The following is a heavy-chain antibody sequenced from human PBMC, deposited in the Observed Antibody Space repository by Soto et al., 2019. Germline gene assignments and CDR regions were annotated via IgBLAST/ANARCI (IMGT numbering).Heavy chain of an antibody. V-gene: IGHV1-69*02. D-gene: IGHD1-1*01. CDR2: IIPILGIA. CDR1: GGTFSSYT. CDR3: ARNNRKYYYYYYMDV. Sequence: SVKVSCKASGGTFSSYTISWVRQAPGQGLEWMGRIIPILGIANYAQKFQGRVTITADKSTSTAYMELSSLRSEDTAVYYCARNNRKYYYYYYMDVWGKGTTVTVSS. J-gene: IGHJ6*03.